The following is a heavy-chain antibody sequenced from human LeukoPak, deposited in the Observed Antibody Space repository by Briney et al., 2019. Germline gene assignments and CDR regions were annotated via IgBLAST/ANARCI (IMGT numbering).Heavy chain of an antibody. V-gene: IGHV4-59*01. Sequence: SETLSLTCTVSGGSISSYYLSWIRQPPGKGLEWIGYIYYSGSTNYNPSLKSRVTISVDTSKNQFSLKLSSVTAADTAVYYCASSDYGDYYFDYWGQGTLVTVSS. CDR1: GGSISSYY. CDR2: IYYSGST. D-gene: IGHD4-17*01. J-gene: IGHJ4*02. CDR3: ASSDYGDYYFDY.